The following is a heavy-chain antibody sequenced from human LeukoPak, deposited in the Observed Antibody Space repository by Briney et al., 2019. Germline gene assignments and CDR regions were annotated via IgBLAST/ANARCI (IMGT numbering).Heavy chain of an antibody. Sequence: SETLSLTCTVSGGSISSYYWSWIRQPAGKGLEWIGYIYYSGSTNYNPSLKSRVTISVDTSKNQFSLKLSSVTAADTAVYYCARGRLSTGTDYWGQGTLATVSS. J-gene: IGHJ4*02. V-gene: IGHV4-59*01. CDR2: IYYSGST. CDR1: GGSISSYY. CDR3: ARGRLSTGTDY. D-gene: IGHD4-17*01.